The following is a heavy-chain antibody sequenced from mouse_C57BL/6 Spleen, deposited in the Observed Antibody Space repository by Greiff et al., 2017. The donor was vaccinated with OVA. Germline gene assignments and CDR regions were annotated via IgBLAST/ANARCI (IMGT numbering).Heavy chain of an antibody. CDR1: GYTFTDYE. CDR2: IDPETGGT. D-gene: IGHD1-1*01. J-gene: IGHJ2*01. CDR3: TRGIYYYGSTYFDY. V-gene: IGHV1-15*01. Sequence: VQLKQSGAELVRPGASVTLSCKASGYTFTDYEMHWVKQTPVHGLEWIGAIDPETGGTAYNQKFKGKAILTADKSSSTAYMELRSLTSEDSAVYYCTRGIYYYGSTYFDYWGQGTTLTVSS.